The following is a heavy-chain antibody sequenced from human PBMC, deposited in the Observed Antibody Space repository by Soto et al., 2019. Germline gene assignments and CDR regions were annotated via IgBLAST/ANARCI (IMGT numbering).Heavy chain of an antibody. V-gene: IGHV3-23*01. D-gene: IGHD2-15*01. CDR3: AKDFRPGLIVPTKSGFDP. CDR1: GFPFSTYA. Sequence: EVQLLESGGGLVQRGGSLRLSCEASGFPFSTYAMTWVRQVPGKGLEWVSTTGNGGNTEFAESVRGRFTVFRDNSKNTIYLQMSSLRAEDSAIYFCAKDFRPGLIVPTKSGFDPWGQGTPVTVSS. J-gene: IGHJ5*02. CDR2: TGNGGNT.